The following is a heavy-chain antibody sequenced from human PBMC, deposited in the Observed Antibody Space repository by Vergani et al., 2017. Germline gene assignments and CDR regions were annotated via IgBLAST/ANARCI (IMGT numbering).Heavy chain of an antibody. J-gene: IGHJ4*02. CDR3: AKEGGGYCSGGTCYPEY. Sequence: QVQLVESGGGVVQPGGSLRLSCAASGFTFNSFGMHWVRPAPGKGLEWVASIRSDESRRYYGDSMEGPFTISRENSKNTLSLQMKSLRPEDTAVYYCAKEGGGYCSGGTCYPEYWGQGTLVIVSS. CDR1: GFTFNSFG. CDR2: IRSDESRR. D-gene: IGHD2-15*01. V-gene: IGHV3-30*02.